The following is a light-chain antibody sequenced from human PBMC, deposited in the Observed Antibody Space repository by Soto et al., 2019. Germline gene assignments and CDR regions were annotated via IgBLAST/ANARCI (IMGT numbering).Light chain of an antibody. CDR3: ATWDDILSGRV. Sequence: QSVLTQPPSASGTPGQRVTISCSGSSSNVGNHFVYWYQHLPGTAPRLLIYNSDQRPSRVPDRFSGSKSGASASLAISGLRADDAGDYYGATWDDILSGRVFGGATKLTVL. CDR2: NSD. J-gene: IGLJ3*02. V-gene: IGLV1-47*02. CDR1: SSNVGNHF.